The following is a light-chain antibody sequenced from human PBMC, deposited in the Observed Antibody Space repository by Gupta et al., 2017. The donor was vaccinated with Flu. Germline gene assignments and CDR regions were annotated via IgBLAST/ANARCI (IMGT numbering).Light chain of an antibody. J-gene: IGKJ3*01. V-gene: IGKV3-15*01. CDR2: GAS. CDR3: QQYNNWPFT. CDR1: QSVSSN. Sequence: ELVITQSPATLSVSPGERATLSCRASQSVSSNLAWYQQKPGQAPRLLIYGASTRATGIPARFSGSGSGTEFTLTISSLQSEDFAVYYCQQYNNWPFTFGHGTKVDIK.